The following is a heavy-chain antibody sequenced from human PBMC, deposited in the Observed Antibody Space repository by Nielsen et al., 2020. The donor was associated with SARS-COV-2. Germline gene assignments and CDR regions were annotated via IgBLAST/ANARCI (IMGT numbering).Heavy chain of an antibody. V-gene: IGHV3-13*01. J-gene: IGHJ6*02. D-gene: IGHD6-19*01. CDR1: GFSFRNYD. Sequence: GESLKISCAASGFSFRNYDMHWVRQPTGKGLEWLATVGTAGETYYPASVKGRFTISRDNAKNSLYLQIDSLRAGDTAVYYCGRGGYSSSVYYYYGVDVWGQGTTVTVSS. CDR2: VGTAGET. CDR3: GRGGYSSSVYYYYGVDV.